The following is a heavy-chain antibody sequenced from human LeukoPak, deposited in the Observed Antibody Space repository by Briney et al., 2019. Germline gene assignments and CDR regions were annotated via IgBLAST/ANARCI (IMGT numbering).Heavy chain of an antibody. CDR2: ISNSGST. Sequence: SETLSLTCTVSGVSISSHYWTWLRQSPVKGLEWLGDISNSGSTSYNPSLKSRVTISIDTSKNQFSLKLSSVTAADTAVYYCGRDALVGYFSYYYMDVWGKGTTVTVSS. D-gene: IGHD2-15*01. CDR1: GVSISSHY. V-gene: IGHV4-59*11. CDR3: GRDALVGYFSYYYMDV. J-gene: IGHJ6*03.